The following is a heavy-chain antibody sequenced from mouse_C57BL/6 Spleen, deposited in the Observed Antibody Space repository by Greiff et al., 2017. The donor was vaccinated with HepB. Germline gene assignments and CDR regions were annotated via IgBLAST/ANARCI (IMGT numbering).Heavy chain of an antibody. D-gene: IGHD1-2*01. CDR2: ISSGSSTI. V-gene: IGHV5-17*01. CDR3: AKPLRPHAMDY. J-gene: IGHJ4*01. CDR1: GFTFSDYG. Sequence: EVKLQESGGGLVKPGGSLKLSCAASGFTFSDYGMHWVRQAPEKGLEWVAYISSGSSTIYYADTVKGRFTISRDNAKNTLFLQMTSLRSEDTAMYYCAKPLRPHAMDYWGQGTSVTVSS.